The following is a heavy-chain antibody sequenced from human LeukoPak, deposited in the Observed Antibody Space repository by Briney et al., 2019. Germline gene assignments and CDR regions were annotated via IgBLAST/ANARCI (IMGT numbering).Heavy chain of an antibody. D-gene: IGHD5-24*01. Sequence: SETLSLTCTVSGGSISSGAYYWNWIRQHPGKGLEWIGYIYYSGSTYYNPSLKSRVTMSVDTSKNQFSLKLSSVTAADTAVYYCARTENYIPEDWFDPWGQGTLVTVSS. V-gene: IGHV4-31*03. CDR3: ARTENYIPEDWFDP. J-gene: IGHJ5*02. CDR2: IYYSGST. CDR1: GGSISSGAYY.